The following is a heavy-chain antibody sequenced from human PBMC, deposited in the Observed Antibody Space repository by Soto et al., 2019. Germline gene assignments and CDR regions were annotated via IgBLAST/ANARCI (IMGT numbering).Heavy chain of an antibody. CDR2: IIPILGIV. D-gene: IGHD6-13*01. J-gene: IGHJ5*02. Sequence: QVQLVQSGAEVKKPGSSVKVSCKASGGTFSSYTISWVRQAPGQGLEWMGRIIPILGIVNYAQKFQGRVTITADKSTSTAYMELSSLRSEDTAVYYCARSGRSSSWYVVNFDPWGQGTLVTVSS. CDR1: GGTFSSYT. CDR3: ARSGRSSSWYVVNFDP. V-gene: IGHV1-69*02.